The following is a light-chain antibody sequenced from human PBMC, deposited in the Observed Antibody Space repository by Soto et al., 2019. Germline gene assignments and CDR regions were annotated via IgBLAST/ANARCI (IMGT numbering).Light chain of an antibody. V-gene: IGLV2-14*01. CDR1: SSDVGGYNY. Sequence: QSALTQPASVSGSPGQSTTISCTGTSSDVGGYNYVSWYQQHPGKAPKLMIYDVSNRPSGVSNRFSGSKSGNTASLTISGLQAEDEADYYCCSYTSSSTYVFGTGTKVTVL. J-gene: IGLJ1*01. CDR2: DVS. CDR3: CSYTSSSTYV.